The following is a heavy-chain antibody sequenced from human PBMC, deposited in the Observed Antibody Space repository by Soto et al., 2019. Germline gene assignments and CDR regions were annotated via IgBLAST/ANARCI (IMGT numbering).Heavy chain of an antibody. CDR3: ARGPSSQTRLDY. D-gene: IGHD2-2*01. V-gene: IGHV3-30-3*01. CDR1: GFTFSSYA. CDR2: ISYDGSNK. J-gene: IGHJ4*02. Sequence: GGSLRLSCAASGFTFSSYAMHWVRQAPGKGLEWVAVISYDGSNKYYADSVKGRFTISRDNSKNTLYLQMNSLRAEDTAVYYYARGPSSQTRLDYWGQGTLVTVSS.